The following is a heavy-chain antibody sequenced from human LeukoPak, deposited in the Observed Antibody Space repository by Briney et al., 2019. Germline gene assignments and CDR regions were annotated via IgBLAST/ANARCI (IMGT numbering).Heavy chain of an antibody. D-gene: IGHD6-13*01. Sequence: TASETLSLTCAVSGDSISSGGYSWSWIRQPPGKGLEWIGHISNSGRTYQKSSLKSRVTISVEKSKNQFSLILRSVTAADTAVYYCASLAAAGLSEGYWGQGTLVIVSS. CDR1: GDSISSGGYS. CDR2: ISNSGRT. V-gene: IGHV4-30-2*01. J-gene: IGHJ4*02. CDR3: ASLAAAGLSEGY.